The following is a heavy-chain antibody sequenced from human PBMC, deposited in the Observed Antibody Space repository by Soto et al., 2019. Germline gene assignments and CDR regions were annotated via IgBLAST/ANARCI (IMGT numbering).Heavy chain of an antibody. CDR3: ARSAMVRGVTPGY. V-gene: IGHV4-59*11. Sequence: PSETLALTCTVSGGYIRSHYWRWVRQPPGKGLEWIGYIYYSGSTNYNPSLKSRVTISVGTSKNQFSLKLSSVTAADTAVYYSARSAMVRGVTPGYWGQGTLVTVSS. CDR1: GGYIRSHY. J-gene: IGHJ4*02. D-gene: IGHD3-10*01. CDR2: IYYSGST.